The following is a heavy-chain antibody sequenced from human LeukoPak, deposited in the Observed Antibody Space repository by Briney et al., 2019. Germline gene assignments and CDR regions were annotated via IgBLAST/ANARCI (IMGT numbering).Heavy chain of an antibody. J-gene: IGHJ6*03. D-gene: IGHD2-2*01. CDR2: ISSSSSTI. CDR1: GFTFSSYS. Sequence: GGSLRLSCAASGFTFSSYSMNWVRQAPGKGLEWVSYISSSSSTIYYADSVKGRFTISRDNSKNTLYLQMNSLRAEDTAVYYCAKVLVVPAAKNYYYYYYMDVWGKGTTVTVSS. CDR3: AKVLVVPAAKNYYYYYYMDV. V-gene: IGHV3-48*01.